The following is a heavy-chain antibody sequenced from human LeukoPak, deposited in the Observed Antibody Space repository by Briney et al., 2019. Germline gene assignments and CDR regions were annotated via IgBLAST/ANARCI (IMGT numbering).Heavy chain of an antibody. CDR2: ISSSSSYI. V-gene: IGHV3-21*01. Sequence: PGGSLRLSCAASGFTFSSYSMNWVRQAPGKGLEWVSSISSSSSYIYYADSVKGRFTISRDNAKNSLYLQMNSLRAEDTAVYYCARGPDYGGNPGYFDYWGQGTLVTVSS. J-gene: IGHJ4*02. D-gene: IGHD4-23*01. CDR1: GFTFSSYS. CDR3: ARGPDYGGNPGYFDY.